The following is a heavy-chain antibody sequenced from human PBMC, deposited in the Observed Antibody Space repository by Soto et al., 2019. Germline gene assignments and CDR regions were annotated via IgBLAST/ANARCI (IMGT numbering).Heavy chain of an antibody. CDR3: TCRASPDGYGFYGMDV. V-gene: IGHV3-73*01. Sequence: GGSLRLSCAASGFTFSGSAMHWVRQASGKGLEWVGRIRSKANSYATAYAASVKGRFTISRDDSKNTAYLQMNSLKTEDTAGKYGTCRASPDGYGFYGMDVWGQGTTVTVSS. CDR2: IRSKANSYAT. J-gene: IGHJ6*02. CDR1: GFTFSGSA. D-gene: IGHD3-3*01.